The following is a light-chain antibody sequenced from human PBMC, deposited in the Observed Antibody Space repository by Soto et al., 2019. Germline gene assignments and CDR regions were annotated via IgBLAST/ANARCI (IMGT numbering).Light chain of an antibody. CDR2: GVS. CDR1: QSVNSNF. V-gene: IGKV3-20*01. J-gene: IGKJ2*01. Sequence: EIVLTQSPGTLSLSPGERATLSCRASQSVNSNFFAWYQQKPGQAPRLLIYGVSIRATGIPDRFTGSGSGTDFALTISGLEPEDFAISCCQQYGNSPRTFGQGTKVEIK. CDR3: QQYGNSPRT.